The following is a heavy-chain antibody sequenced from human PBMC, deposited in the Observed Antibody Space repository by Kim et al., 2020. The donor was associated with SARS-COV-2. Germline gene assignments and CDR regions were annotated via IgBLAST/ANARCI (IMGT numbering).Heavy chain of an antibody. J-gene: IGHJ6*02. CDR2: IRSKANSYAT. CDR3: TRQPGMVATDYYYYGMDV. Sequence: GGSLRLSCAASGFTFSGSAMHWVRQASGKGLEWVGRIRSKANSYATAYAASVKGRFTISRDDSKNTAYLQMNSLKTEDTAVYYCTRQPGMVATDYYYYGMDVWGQGTTVTVSS. CDR1: GFTFSGSA. D-gene: IGHD5-12*01. V-gene: IGHV3-73*01.